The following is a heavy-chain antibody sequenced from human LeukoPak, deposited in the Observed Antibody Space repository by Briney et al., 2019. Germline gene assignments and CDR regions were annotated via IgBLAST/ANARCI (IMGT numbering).Heavy chain of an antibody. CDR2: IWYDGSNK. Sequence: GRSLRLSCAASGFTFSSYGMHWVRQAPGKGLEWVAVIWYDGSNKYYADSMKGRFTISRDNAKNSLYLQMNSLRDEDTAVYYCARDSGVDAHIDYWGQGTLVTVSA. D-gene: IGHD3-3*01. CDR1: GFTFSSYG. V-gene: IGHV3-33*01. J-gene: IGHJ4*02. CDR3: ARDSGVDAHIDY.